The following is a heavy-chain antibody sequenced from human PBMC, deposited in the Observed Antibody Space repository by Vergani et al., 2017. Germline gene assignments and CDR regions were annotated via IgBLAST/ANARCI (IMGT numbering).Heavy chain of an antibody. CDR2: FDPEDGET. Sequence: QVQLVQSGAEVKKPGASVKVSCQVSGYTLTELSMHWVRQAPGKGLEWMGGFDPEDGETIYAQKFQGRVTMTEDTSTDTAYIELSSLRSEDTAVYYCAAEPYYYDSSGYYHPFDYWGQGTLVTVSS. CDR1: GYTLTELS. D-gene: IGHD3-22*01. CDR3: AAEPYYYDSSGYYHPFDY. V-gene: IGHV1-24*01. J-gene: IGHJ4*02.